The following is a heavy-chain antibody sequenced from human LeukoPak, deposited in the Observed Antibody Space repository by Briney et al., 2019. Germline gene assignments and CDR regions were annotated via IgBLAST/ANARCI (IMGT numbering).Heavy chain of an antibody. Sequence: GGSLRLSCAASGFTFGSYGMHWVRQAPGKGLEWVAVIWYDGSNKYYADSVKGRFTISRDNSKNTLYLQMNSLRAEDTAMYYCAREGNIGAMDVWGQGTTVTVFS. J-gene: IGHJ6*02. D-gene: IGHD2/OR15-2a*01. CDR3: AREGNIGAMDV. V-gene: IGHV3-33*01. CDR2: IWYDGSNK. CDR1: GFTFGSYG.